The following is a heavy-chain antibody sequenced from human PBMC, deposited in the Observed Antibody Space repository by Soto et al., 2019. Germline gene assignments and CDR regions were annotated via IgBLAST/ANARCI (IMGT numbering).Heavy chain of an antibody. CDR1: GGTFRTSA. D-gene: IGHD1-1*01. V-gene: IGHV1-69*12. CDR2: IMPVFRRP. J-gene: IGHJ6*02. CDR3: ARDKDRLQLGGNYYFILDV. Sequence: QVQLVQSGAEVKKPGSSVKVSCKASGGTFRTSAISWVRQAPGQGLEWVGGIMPVFRRPKYAQNFQDRVPITADESTSTAYMELNSLRSDDPAVYYCARDKDRLQLGGNYYFILDVWGQGTAVTVS.